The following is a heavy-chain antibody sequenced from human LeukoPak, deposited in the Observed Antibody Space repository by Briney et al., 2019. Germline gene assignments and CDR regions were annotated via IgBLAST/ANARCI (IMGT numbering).Heavy chain of an antibody. CDR1: GFTFSSYE. CDR2: ISSSGSTI. CDR3: ARGDSSSYAFDI. V-gene: IGHV3-48*03. J-gene: IGHJ3*02. D-gene: IGHD6-13*01. Sequence: GGSLRLSCAASGFTFSSYEMNWVRQAPGKGLEWVSYISSSGSTIYYADSVKGRFTISRDNAKNSLYLQMYSLRAEDTAVYYCARGDSSSYAFDIWGQGTMVTVSS.